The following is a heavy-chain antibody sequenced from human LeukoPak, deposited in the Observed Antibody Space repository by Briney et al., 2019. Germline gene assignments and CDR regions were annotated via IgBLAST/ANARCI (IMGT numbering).Heavy chain of an antibody. CDR3: AKDINGALNYDWYGMDV. J-gene: IGHJ6*02. CDR2: ISWNSGSI. Sequence: PGRSLRLSCAASGFTFDDYAMHWVRQAPGKGLEWASGISWNSGSIGYADSVKGRFTISRDNAKNSLYLQMNSLRAEDTALYYCAKDINGALNYDWYGMDVWGQGTTVTVSS. V-gene: IGHV3-9*01. D-gene: IGHD3-3*01. CDR1: GFTFDDYA.